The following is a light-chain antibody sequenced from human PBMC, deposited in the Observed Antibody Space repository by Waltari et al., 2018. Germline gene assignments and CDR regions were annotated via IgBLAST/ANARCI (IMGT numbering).Light chain of an antibody. V-gene: IGKV3-11*01. Sequence: EIVLTQSPATLSLSPGEGATLSCRASQSVSSQLVWYQQERGQAPRLLIYDASNRATGIPGRFRGSGSGTDFTLTISSLEPEDFAVYYCQQCNNSPPTFGQGTKVEIK. CDR1: QSVSSQ. CDR3: QQCNNSPPT. CDR2: DAS. J-gene: IGKJ1*01.